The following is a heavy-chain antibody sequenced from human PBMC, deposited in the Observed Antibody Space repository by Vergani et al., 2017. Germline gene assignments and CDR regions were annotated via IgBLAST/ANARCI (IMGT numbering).Heavy chain of an antibody. J-gene: IGHJ5*02. Sequence: QVQLQESGPGLVKPSETLSLTCTVSGYSISSGYYWGWIRQPPGKGLEWIGSIYHSGSTYYNPSLKSRVTISLDTSKNQFSLKLSSVTDADTAVYYWSGDSGGYVWGSYEAWFGPWGQGTLVTVSS. CDR2: IYHSGST. V-gene: IGHV4-38-2*02. CDR3: SGDSGGYVWGSYEAWFGP. D-gene: IGHD3-16*01. CDR1: GYSISSGYY.